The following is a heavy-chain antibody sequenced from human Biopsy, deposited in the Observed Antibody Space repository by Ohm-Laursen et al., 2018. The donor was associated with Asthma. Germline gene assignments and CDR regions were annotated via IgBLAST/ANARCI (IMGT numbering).Heavy chain of an antibody. D-gene: IGHD3-10*01. Sequence: ASVTPSCKTSGYTFNSAGITWARQAPGQGLEWMGWISVYNGNTKVAQKLQDRVSVITDTSTSKAYIELRSMRSNDTAVYFCARAVDYSHYYGIDVWGQGTTVTVS. CDR2: ISVYNGNT. J-gene: IGHJ6*02. V-gene: IGHV1-18*01. CDR1: GYTFNSAG. CDR3: ARAVDYSHYYGIDV.